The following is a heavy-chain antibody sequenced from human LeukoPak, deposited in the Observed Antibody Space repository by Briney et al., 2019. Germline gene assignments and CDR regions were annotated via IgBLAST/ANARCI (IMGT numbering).Heavy chain of an antibody. CDR2: IGTAGDT. J-gene: IGHJ4*02. CDR1: GFTFSSYD. V-gene: IGHV3-13*01. CDR3: ARGITTYYYDSSGYYYFDY. D-gene: IGHD3-22*01. Sequence: GESLRLSCAASGFTFSSYDMHWVRQATGKGLEWVSAIGTAGDTYYPGSVKGRFTISRENAKNSLYLQMNSLRAEDTAVYYCARGITTYYYDSSGYYYFDYWGQGTLVTVSS.